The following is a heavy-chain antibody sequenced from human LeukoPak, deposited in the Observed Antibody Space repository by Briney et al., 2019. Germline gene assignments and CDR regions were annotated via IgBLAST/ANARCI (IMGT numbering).Heavy chain of an antibody. CDR1: GFTFSSYE. D-gene: IGHD5-18*01. V-gene: IGHV3-48*03. Sequence: GGSLRLSCAASGFTFSSYEMNWVRQAPGKGLEWVSYISSSSSTIYYADSVKGRFTISRDNSKNTLYLQMNSLRAEDTAVYYCAKATTFYSYGSEGDYWGQGALVTVSS. CDR3: AKATTFYSYGSEGDY. J-gene: IGHJ4*02. CDR2: ISSSSSTI.